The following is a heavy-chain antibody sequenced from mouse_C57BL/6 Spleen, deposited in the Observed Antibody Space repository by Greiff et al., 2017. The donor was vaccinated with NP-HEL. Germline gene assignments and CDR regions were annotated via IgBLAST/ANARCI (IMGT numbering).Heavy chain of an antibody. CDR1: GFTFSDSG. CDR3: ARNGYYEAMDY. V-gene: IGHV5-17*01. J-gene: IGHJ4*01. D-gene: IGHD2-3*01. Sequence: LQESGGGLVKPGGSLKLSCAASGFTFSDSGMHWVRQAPEQGLEWVAYISSGSSTIYYADTVKGRFTISRDNAKNTLFLQMTSLRSEDTAMYYCARNGYYEAMDYWGQGTSVTVSS. CDR2: ISSGSSTI.